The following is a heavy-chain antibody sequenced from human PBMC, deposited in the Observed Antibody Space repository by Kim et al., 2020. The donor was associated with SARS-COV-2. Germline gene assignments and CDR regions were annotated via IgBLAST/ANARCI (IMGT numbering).Heavy chain of an antibody. Sequence: SETLSLTCSVSGRSLSRGGNYWSWIRQHPGKGLEWVGYIHDTGTSFYNPSLKSRVTISMETSKNEISRKWTSVTAAATAVYFCAQREAAGGLDSWGQGTLVTV. V-gene: IGHV4-31*03. CDR2: IHDTGTS. CDR3: AQREAAGGLDS. CDR1: GRSLSRGGNY. J-gene: IGHJ5*01. D-gene: IGHD6-13*01.